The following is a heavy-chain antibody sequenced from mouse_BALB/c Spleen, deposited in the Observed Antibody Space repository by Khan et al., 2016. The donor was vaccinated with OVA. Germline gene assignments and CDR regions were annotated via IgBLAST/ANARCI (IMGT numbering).Heavy chain of an antibody. CDR2: VTYSGNT. CDR1: GDSITSGF. D-gene: IGHD2-12*01. V-gene: IGHV3-8*02. J-gene: IGHJ4*01. CDR3: ARSYDSWAMNY. Sequence: VQLQESGPSLVKPSQTLSLSCSVTGDSITSGFWNWIRKFPGNKFEYMGYVTYSGNTYNYPSLLSRISTIPDTTTSQYYIQLNTVTTEETAAYFCARSYDSWAMNYWGQGTSVTVSS.